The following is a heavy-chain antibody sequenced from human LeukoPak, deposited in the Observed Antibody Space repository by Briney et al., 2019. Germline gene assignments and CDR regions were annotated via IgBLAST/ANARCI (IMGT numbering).Heavy chain of an antibody. CDR1: GYTFTSYD. D-gene: IGHD2-2*01. CDR3: ARGPPDVVVPAAMVSYYYYMDV. CDR2: MNPNSGNT. V-gene: IGHV1-8*03. Sequence: ASVKVSCKASGYTFTSYDINWVRQAPGQGLEWMGWMNPNSGNTGYAQKFQGRVTITRNTSISTAYMELSSLRSEDTAVYYCARGPPDVVVPAAMVSYYYYMDVWGKGTTVTVSS. J-gene: IGHJ6*03.